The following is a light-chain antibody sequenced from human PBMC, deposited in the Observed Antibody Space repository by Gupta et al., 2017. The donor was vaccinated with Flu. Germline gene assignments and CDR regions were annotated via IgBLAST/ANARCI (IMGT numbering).Light chain of an antibody. Sequence: EIVLTQSPGTLSLSPGERATLSCRASQSVSSSYLAWYQQKPGQAPRLLIYGASSRATGITDRFXGSXSGTDFXRTSSRMEPEDFEGYDCQQYDTFGXGTKVEIK. CDR1: QSVSSSY. CDR3: QQYDT. J-gene: IGKJ1*01. V-gene: IGKV3-20*01. CDR2: GAS.